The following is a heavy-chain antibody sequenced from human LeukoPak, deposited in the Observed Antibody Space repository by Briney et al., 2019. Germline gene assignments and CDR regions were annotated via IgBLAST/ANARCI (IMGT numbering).Heavy chain of an antibody. D-gene: IGHD6-13*01. Sequence: GGSLRLSCAASGFTFSSYSMNWVRQAPGKGLEWVSSISSSSSYIYYAGSVKGRFTISRDNAKNSLYLQMDSLRAEDTAVYYCARGESIAAAGTVDYWGQGTLVTVSS. V-gene: IGHV3-21*01. CDR1: GFTFSSYS. J-gene: IGHJ4*02. CDR2: ISSSSSYI. CDR3: ARGESIAAAGTVDY.